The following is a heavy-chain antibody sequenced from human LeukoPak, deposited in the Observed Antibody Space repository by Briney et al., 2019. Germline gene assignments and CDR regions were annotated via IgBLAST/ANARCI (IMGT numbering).Heavy chain of an antibody. CDR2: IYTSGST. V-gene: IGHV4-61*02. CDR1: GGSIRSGNSY. D-gene: IGHD3-22*01. Sequence: SETLSLTCAVSGGSIRSGNSYWSWIRQPAGKGLEWIGRIYTSGSTKYNPSLKSRVTTSIDTAKNQFSLELSSVTAADTAVYYCARENMFYHDSRGYYPSYYFDYWGQGTLVTVSS. J-gene: IGHJ4*02. CDR3: ARENMFYHDSRGYYPSYYFDY.